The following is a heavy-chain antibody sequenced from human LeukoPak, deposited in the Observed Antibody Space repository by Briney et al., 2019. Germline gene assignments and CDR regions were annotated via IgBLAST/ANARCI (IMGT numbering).Heavy chain of an antibody. J-gene: IGHJ4*02. D-gene: IGHD2-21*02. CDR3: ASELAHCVGDCLKN. CDR2: SSSSTI. V-gene: IGHV3-69-1*01. Sequence: GGSLRLSCAASGFTVSSNYMSWVRQAPGKGLEWVSYSSSSTIYYADSVKGRFTVFRDNARNTLYLQMDSLRAEDTAVYYCASELAHCVGDCLKNWGQGTLVTVSS. CDR1: GFTVSSNY.